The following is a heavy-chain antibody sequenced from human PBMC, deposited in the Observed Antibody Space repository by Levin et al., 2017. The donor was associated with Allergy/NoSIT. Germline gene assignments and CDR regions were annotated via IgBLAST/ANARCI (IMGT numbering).Heavy chain of an antibody. CDR3: AGAYSGYDYGSGYYYYYGMDV. V-gene: IGHV4-31*03. D-gene: IGHD5-12*01. J-gene: IGHJ6*02. Sequence: LRLSCTVSGGSISSGGYYWSWIRQHPGKVLELIGYIYYSGSTYFNPSLNRRVTISVDTSKNQFARKLSSVTAADTAVYYCAGAYSGYDYGSGYYYYYGMDVWGQGTTVTVSS. CDR1: GGSISSGGYY. CDR2: IYYSGST.